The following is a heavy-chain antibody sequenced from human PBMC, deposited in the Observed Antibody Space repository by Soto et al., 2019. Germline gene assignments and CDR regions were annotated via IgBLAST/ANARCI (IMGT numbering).Heavy chain of an antibody. CDR1: GYTFTSYA. J-gene: IGHJ4*02. CDR3: ARGLRPGIAAAGSKKYY. CDR2: INAGNGNT. Sequence: GASVKVSCKASGYTFTSYAMHWVRQAPEQRLEWMGWINAGNGNTKYSQKFQGRVTITRDTSASTAYMELSSLRSEDTAVYYCARGLRPGIAAAGSKKYYWGQGTLVTVSS. V-gene: IGHV1-3*01. D-gene: IGHD6-13*01.